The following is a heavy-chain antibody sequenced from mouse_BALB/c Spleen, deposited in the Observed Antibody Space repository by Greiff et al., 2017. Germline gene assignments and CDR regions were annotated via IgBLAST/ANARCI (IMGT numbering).Heavy chain of an antibody. CDR3: ARSSWDEAY. V-gene: IGHV5-17*02. Sequence: EVQLVESGGGLVQPGGSRKLSCAASGFTFSSFGMHWVRQAPEKGLEWVAYISSGSSTIYYADTVKGRFTISRDNPKNTLFLQMTSLRSEDTAMYYCARSSWDEAYWGQGTLVTVSA. CDR1: GFTFSSFG. CDR2: ISSGSSTI. J-gene: IGHJ3*01. D-gene: IGHD4-1*01.